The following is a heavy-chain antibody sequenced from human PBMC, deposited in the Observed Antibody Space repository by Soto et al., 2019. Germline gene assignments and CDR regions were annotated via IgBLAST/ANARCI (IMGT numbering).Heavy chain of an antibody. CDR3: GTGSSWTKVES. CDR2: IIPIFGPA. J-gene: IGHJ4*02. CDR1: GGTLSRSA. Sequence: QVQLVQSGAEVKKPGSSVKVSCKASGGTLSRSAISWVRQAPGQGLEWMGGIIPIFGPAIYAQKFRGRASIIADESTITAYMEMSSLRSDDTAVYYCGTGSSWTKVESWGQGTLVTVSS. D-gene: IGHD6-13*01. V-gene: IGHV1-69*01.